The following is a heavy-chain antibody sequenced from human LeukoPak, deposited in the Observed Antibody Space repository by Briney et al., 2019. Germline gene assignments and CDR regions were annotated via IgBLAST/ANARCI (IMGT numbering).Heavy chain of an antibody. CDR1: GYTFTNYG. J-gene: IGHJ5*02. V-gene: IGHV1-18*01. D-gene: IGHD2/OR15-2a*01. CDR2: ISTYNGYT. CDR3: ARADNNSWLDWFDP. Sequence: APVKVSCKASGYTFTNYGISWVRQAPGQGLEWMGWISTYNGYTNYAQKFQGRATMTTDTSTSTAYMELRSLRSDDTAVYYCARADNNSWLDWFDPWGQGALVTVSS.